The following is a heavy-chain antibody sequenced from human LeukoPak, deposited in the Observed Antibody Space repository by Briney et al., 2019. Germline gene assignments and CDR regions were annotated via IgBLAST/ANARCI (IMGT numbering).Heavy chain of an antibody. CDR2: IYPGDSET. D-gene: IGHD5-18*01. Sequence: GESLKISCKGSGYSFTTNWIGWVRQMPGKGLEWMGIIYPGDSETRYCPSFQGQVTISADKSISTAYLQWSSLKASDTAMYYCVRSRGYSYGYSYYFDYWGQGTLVTVSS. CDR1: GYSFTTNW. J-gene: IGHJ4*02. V-gene: IGHV5-51*01. CDR3: VRSRGYSYGYSYYFDY.